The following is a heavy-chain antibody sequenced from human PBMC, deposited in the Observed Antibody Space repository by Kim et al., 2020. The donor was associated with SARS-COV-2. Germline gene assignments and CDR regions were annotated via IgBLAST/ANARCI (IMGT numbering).Heavy chain of an antibody. CDR3: AREGVAPPTICMRVVVITLAWFDP. V-gene: IGHV4-39*02. Sequence: SETLSLTCTVSGGSISSSGYYWGWIRQPPGKGLEWIGCIYYSGSTYYNPSLKSRVTISVDTSKNQFSLKLSSVTAADTAVYYCAREGVAPPTICMRVVVITLAWFDPWGQGTLVTVSS. CDR1: GGSISSSGYY. D-gene: IGHD3-22*01. CDR2: IYYSGST. J-gene: IGHJ5*02.